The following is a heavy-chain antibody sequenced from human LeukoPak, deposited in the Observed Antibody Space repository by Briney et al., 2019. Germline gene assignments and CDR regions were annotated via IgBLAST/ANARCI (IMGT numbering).Heavy chain of an antibody. J-gene: IGHJ3*02. Sequence: SETLSLTCAVYGGSFSGYYWSWIRQPPGKGLGWIGEINHSGSTNYNPSLKSRVTISVDTSKNQFSLKLSSVTAADTAVYYCASILEGYIVLKSYAFDIWGQGTMVTVSS. V-gene: IGHV4-34*01. CDR3: ASILEGYIVLKSYAFDI. CDR2: INHSGST. D-gene: IGHD2-8*01. CDR1: GGSFSGYY.